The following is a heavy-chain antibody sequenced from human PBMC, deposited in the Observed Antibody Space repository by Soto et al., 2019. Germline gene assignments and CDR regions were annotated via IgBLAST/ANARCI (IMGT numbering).Heavy chain of an antibody. D-gene: IGHD1-26*01. V-gene: IGHV4-61*01. CDR1: GGSVSSAMYY. Sequence: PSETRSLTCAFSGGSVSSAMYYLSWIRQPPGKGLEWIGYTYYSGSTNYNPSLKSRVTISVDTSKNQFSLKLSSVTAADTAVYYCAREASGSFSYWGQGTLVTVSS. CDR2: TYYSGST. J-gene: IGHJ4*02. CDR3: AREASGSFSY.